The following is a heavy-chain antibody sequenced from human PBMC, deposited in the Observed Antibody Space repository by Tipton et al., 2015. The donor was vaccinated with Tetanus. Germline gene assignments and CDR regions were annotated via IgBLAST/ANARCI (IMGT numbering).Heavy chain of an antibody. Sequence: QLVQSGAEVKKPGASVKVSCKASGYTFTHYGVNWVRQAPGQGLEWMGWISPFNENVNYAEKFRGRLTMTTDRSTGTVSMDLRSLKSDDTAIYYCARGRGPGPHEYFEHWGQGTLVTVSS. CDR3: ARGRGPGPHEYFEH. D-gene: IGHD3-10*01. J-gene: IGHJ5*02. CDR1: GYTFTHYG. CDR2: ISPFNENV. V-gene: IGHV1-18*01.